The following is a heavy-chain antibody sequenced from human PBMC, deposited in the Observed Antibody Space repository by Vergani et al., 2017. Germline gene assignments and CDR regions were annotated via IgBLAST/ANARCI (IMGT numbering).Heavy chain of an antibody. CDR3: ARHSTVEWLVKLGWIDP. J-gene: IGHJ5*02. Sequence: QVQLQQWGGGLLKPSETLSLTCVVNGRSFTSYHWTWIRQSQGEGLEWVGDIDHTGRPVSNTSLKSRVTISVDTFKNQFSLKLGSVTAADTAVYFCARHSTVEWLVKLGWIDPWGQGILVTVSS. CDR2: IDHTGRP. D-gene: IGHD6-19*01. V-gene: IGHV4-34*01. CDR1: GRSFTSYH.